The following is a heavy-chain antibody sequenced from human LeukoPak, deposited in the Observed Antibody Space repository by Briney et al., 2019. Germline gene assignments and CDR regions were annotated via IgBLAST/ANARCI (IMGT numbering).Heavy chain of an antibody. V-gene: IGHV1-69*01. CDR1: GGTFSSYA. CDR3: ARMAASYGDYRDN. J-gene: IGHJ4*02. Sequence: SVKVSCKASGGTFSSYAISWVRQAPGQGLEWMGGIIPIFGTANYAQKFQGRVTITADESTSRAYMELSSLRSEDTAVYYCARMAASYGDYRDNWGQGTLVTVSS. CDR2: IIPIFGTA. D-gene: IGHD4-17*01.